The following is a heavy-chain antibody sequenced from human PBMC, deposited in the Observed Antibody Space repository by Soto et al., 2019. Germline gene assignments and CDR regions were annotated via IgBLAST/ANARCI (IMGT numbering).Heavy chain of an antibody. Sequence: QVQLVQSGAEVKKPGSSVKVSCKASGGTFSSYTISWVRQAPGQGLEWMGRIIPILGIANYAQKFQGRVTISADKSPRSAYMELISLRSEDTAVYYCARLPYYSGSVYYWRQGTLVTVSS. CDR2: IIPILGIA. CDR3: ARLPYYSGSVYY. CDR1: GGTFSSYT. D-gene: IGHD3-10*01. J-gene: IGHJ4*02. V-gene: IGHV1-69*02.